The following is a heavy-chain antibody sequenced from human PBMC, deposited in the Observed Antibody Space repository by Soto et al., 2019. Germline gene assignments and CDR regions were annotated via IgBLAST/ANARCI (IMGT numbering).Heavy chain of an antibody. CDR1: GDSISSGGYY. J-gene: IGHJ4*02. CDR3: ARDRYHYYDSSGYYTLFDY. V-gene: IGHV4-31*03. CDR2: IYHSGSA. D-gene: IGHD3-22*01. Sequence: PSETLSLTCTVSGDSISSGGYYWTWIRQHPGKGLEWIGYIYHSGSAYYSPSLKSRVTISVDTSKNQFSLKLSSVTAADTAVYYCARDRYHYYDSSGYYTLFDYWGQGTLVTVSS.